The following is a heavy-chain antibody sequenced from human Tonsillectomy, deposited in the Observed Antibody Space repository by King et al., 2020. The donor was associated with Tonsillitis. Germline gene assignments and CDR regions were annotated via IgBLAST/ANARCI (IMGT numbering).Heavy chain of an antibody. J-gene: IGHJ4*02. CDR1: GFTFSSYG. CDR2: IWYDGSNK. CDR3: ARGGGKLAAAGPLFDY. Sequence: QLVQSGGGVVQPGRSLRLSCAASGFTFSSYGMHLVRPAPGKGLEWVAVIWYDGSNKYYADSVKGRLNISRENSKNTRYLQMNSLRAEDTAVYYCARGGGKLAAAGPLFDYWGQGTLVTVSS. V-gene: IGHV3-33*08. D-gene: IGHD6-13*01.